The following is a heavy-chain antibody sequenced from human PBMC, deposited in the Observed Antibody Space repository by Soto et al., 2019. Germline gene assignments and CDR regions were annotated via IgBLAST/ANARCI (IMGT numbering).Heavy chain of an antibody. J-gene: IGHJ6*02. Sequence: SVKVSCKASGGTFSSYAISWVRQAPGQGLEWMGGIIPIFGTANYAQKFQGRVTITADESTSTAYMELSSLRSEDTAVYYCARAMIVVVVEYYYGMDVWGQGTTVTVSS. CDR2: IIPIFGTA. CDR3: ARAMIVVVVEYYYGMDV. D-gene: IGHD3-22*01. CDR1: GGTFSSYA. V-gene: IGHV1-69*13.